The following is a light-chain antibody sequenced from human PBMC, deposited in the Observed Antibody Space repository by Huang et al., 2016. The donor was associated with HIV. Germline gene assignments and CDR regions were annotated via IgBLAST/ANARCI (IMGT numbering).Light chain of an antibody. CDR3: QQYFTTPQT. Sequence: VMIQSPASLAVSLGERATINCKSSRNLFSTPKNKNYLAWYQQKPGQPPKLLFYGASTRESGVPDRFSGGGSGTDFTLTIRSLQAEDVAVYYCQQYFTTPQTFGQGTRVEIK. J-gene: IGKJ2*01. CDR2: GAS. CDR1: RNLFSTPKNKNY. V-gene: IGKV4-1*01.